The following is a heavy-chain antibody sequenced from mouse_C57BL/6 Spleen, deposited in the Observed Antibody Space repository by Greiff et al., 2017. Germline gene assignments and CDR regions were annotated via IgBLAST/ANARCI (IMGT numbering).Heavy chain of an antibody. CDR1: GFTFSSYG. CDR3: ARASKGPYFDY. J-gene: IGHJ2*01. CDR2: ISSGGSYT. D-gene: IGHD6-1*01. Sequence: EVKVVESGGDLVKPGGSLQLSCAASGFTFSSYGMSWVRQTPDKRLEWVATISSGGSYTYYPDSVKGRFTISRDNAKNTLYLQMSSLKSEDTAMYYCARASKGPYFDYWGQGTTLTVSS. V-gene: IGHV5-6*01.